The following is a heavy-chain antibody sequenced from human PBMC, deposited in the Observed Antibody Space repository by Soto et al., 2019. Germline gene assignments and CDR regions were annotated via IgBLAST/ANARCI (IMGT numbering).Heavy chain of an antibody. CDR3: ARPLVAPVAGPYYYGMDV. V-gene: IGHV3-33*01. CDR2: IWYDGNTK. D-gene: IGHD6-19*01. J-gene: IGHJ6*02. Sequence: SLNISCVASGFTFNSYGFNWVRQAPGKGLEWVAVIWYDGNTKYYADSVKGRFTISRDNLRNTLYLQMNSLTAEDTAVYYCARPLVAPVAGPYYYGMDVWGQGTTVNVSS. CDR1: GFTFNSYG.